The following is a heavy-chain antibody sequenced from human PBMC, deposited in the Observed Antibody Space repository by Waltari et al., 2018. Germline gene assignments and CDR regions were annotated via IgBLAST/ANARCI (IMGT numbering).Heavy chain of an antibody. J-gene: IGHJ3*02. CDR1: GYTFTGYY. Sequence: QVQLVQSGAEVKKPGASVTVSCKASGYTFTGYYMHWVRQAPGQGLEWMGWINPNSGGTNYAQKFQGRVTMTRDTSISTAYMELSGLRSDDTAVYYCARALFGDSSGYYYDDAFDIWGQGTMVTVSS. CDR2: INPNSGGT. CDR3: ARALFGDSSGYYYDDAFDI. D-gene: IGHD3-22*01. V-gene: IGHV1-2*02.